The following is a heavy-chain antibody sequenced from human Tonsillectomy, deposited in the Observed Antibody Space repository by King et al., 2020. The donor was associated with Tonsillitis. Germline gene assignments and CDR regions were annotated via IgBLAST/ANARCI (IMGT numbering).Heavy chain of an antibody. CDR3: AKTPEWELLHGGLPN. Sequence: VQLVESGGGVVQPGRSLRLSCAASGFTFSSYGMHWVRQAPGKGLEWVAVISYDGSNKYYADSVKSRFTISRDNSKNTLYLQMNSLRAEDTAVYYCAKTPEWELLHGGLPNWGQGTMVTVSS. CDR1: GFTFSSYG. V-gene: IGHV3-30*18. CDR2: ISYDGSNK. J-gene: IGHJ3*01. D-gene: IGHD1-26*01.